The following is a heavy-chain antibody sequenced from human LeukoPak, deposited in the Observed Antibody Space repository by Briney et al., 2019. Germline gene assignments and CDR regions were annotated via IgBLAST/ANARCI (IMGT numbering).Heavy chain of an antibody. J-gene: IGHJ4*02. V-gene: IGHV4-59*01. CDR1: RGSLRSYY. CDR3: ARAWATDYFDY. CDR2: RYDSGTI. Sequence: SETLFLTCTVPRGSLRSYYWSSIRQPPGKGLEWIGYRYDSGTINYNATLKSRVTISVDTSKNQFSLKLSSVTAADTAMYYCARAWATDYFDYWGQGTLVTVSS.